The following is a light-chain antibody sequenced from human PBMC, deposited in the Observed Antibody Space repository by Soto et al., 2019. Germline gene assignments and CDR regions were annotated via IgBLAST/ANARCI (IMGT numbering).Light chain of an antibody. CDR3: QQYGSSPLFT. CDR1: QSVSSSY. Sequence: EIVLTQSPGTLSLSPGERATLSCRASQSVSSSYLAWYQQKPGQAPRLLMYGASSRATGIPDRFSGSGSGTDFTLTINRLEPEDSAVYYCQQYGSSPLFTFGPGTNVDI. V-gene: IGKV3-20*01. CDR2: GAS. J-gene: IGKJ3*01.